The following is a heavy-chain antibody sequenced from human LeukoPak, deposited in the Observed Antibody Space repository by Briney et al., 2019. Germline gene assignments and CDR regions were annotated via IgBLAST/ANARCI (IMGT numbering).Heavy chain of an antibody. Sequence: GASVKVSCKASGGTFSSYAISWVRQAPGQGLEWMGRIIPIFGTANYVQKFQGRVTITTDESTSTAYMELSSLRSEDTAVYYCARDDPYGDYGFGFDPWGQGTLVTVSS. CDR2: IIPIFGTA. D-gene: IGHD4-17*01. CDR3: ARDDPYGDYGFGFDP. V-gene: IGHV1-69*05. CDR1: GGTFSSYA. J-gene: IGHJ5*02.